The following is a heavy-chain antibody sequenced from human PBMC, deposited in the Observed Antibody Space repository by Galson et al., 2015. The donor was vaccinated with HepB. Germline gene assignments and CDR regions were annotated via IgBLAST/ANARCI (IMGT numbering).Heavy chain of an antibody. V-gene: IGHV1-69*01. CDR1: GGTFSSYA. Sequence: QSGAEVKKPGESLKVSCKASGGTFSSYAISWVRQAPGQGLEWMGGIIPIFGTANYAQKFQGRVTITADESTSTAYIELSSLRSEDTAVYYCASSTSLSGSTPNFDYWGQGTLVTVSS. CDR2: IIPIFGTA. CDR3: ASSTSLSGSTPNFDY. J-gene: IGHJ4*02. D-gene: IGHD3-10*01.